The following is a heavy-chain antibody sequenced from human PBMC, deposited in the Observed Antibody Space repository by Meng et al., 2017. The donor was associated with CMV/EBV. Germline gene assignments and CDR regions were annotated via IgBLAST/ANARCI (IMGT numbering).Heavy chain of an antibody. D-gene: IGHD3-22*01. V-gene: IGHV4-34*01. CDR3: ARTMIVSPGSIDY. CDR1: GGSFSGYY. CDR2: INHSGST. J-gene: IGHJ4*02. Sequence: GSLRLSCVVYGGSFSGYYWSWIRQPPGKGLEWIGEINHSGSTNYNPSLKGRVTILVDTSMKQFSLKLNSVTAADTAVYFCARTMIVSPGSIDYWGQGTLVTVSS.